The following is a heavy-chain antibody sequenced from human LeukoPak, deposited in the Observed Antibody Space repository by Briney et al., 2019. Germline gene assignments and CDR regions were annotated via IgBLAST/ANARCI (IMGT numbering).Heavy chain of an antibody. CDR2: IYTSGST. V-gene: IGHV4-4*07. CDR3: ARGYELHFDY. D-gene: IGHD1-1*01. Sequence: GSLRLSCAASGFTFDDYGMSWIRQPAGKGLEWIGRIYTSGSTNYNPSLKSRVTMSVDTSKNQFSLKLSSVTAADTAVYYCARGYELHFDYWGQGTLVTVSS. J-gene: IGHJ4*02. CDR1: GFTFDDYG.